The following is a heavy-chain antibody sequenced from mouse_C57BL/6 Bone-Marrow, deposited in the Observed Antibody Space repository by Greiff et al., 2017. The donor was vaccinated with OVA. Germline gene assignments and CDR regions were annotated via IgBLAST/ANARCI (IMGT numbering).Heavy chain of an antibody. CDR1: GYAFTNYL. V-gene: IGHV1-54*01. D-gene: IGHD2-2*01. CDR3: ASRDGYGGLFAY. J-gene: IGHJ3*01. Sequence: QVQLQQSGAELVRPGTSVKVSCKASGYAFTNYLIEWVKQRPGQGLEWIGVINPGSGGTNYNEKFKGKATLTADKSSSTAYMQLSSLTSEDSAVYFCASRDGYGGLFAYWGQGTLVTVSA. CDR2: INPGSGGT.